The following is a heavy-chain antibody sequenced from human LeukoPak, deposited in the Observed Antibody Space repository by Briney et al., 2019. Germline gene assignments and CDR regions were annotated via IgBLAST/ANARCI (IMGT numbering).Heavy chain of an antibody. CDR3: ARGARYSGSYYVY. CDR1: GGSFSGYY. Sequence: SETLSLTCAVYGGSFSGYYWSWIRQPPGKGLEWIGEINHSGSTNYHPSLKSRVTISVDTSKNQFSLKLSSVTAADTAVYYCARGARYSGSYYVYWGQGTLVTVSS. V-gene: IGHV4-34*01. D-gene: IGHD1-26*01. CDR2: INHSGST. J-gene: IGHJ4*02.